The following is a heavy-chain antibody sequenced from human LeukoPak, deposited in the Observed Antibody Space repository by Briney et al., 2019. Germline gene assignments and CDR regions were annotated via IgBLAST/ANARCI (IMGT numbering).Heavy chain of an antibody. D-gene: IGHD3-9*01. CDR3: ARVRYGGAFDI. V-gene: IGHV3-13*04. J-gene: IGHJ3*02. CDR1: GFTFSSYD. Sequence: GGSLRLSCAASGFTFSSYDMHWVRQATGKGLEWVSAIGTAGDTYYPGSVKGRFAISRENAKNSLYLQMNSLRAGGTAVYYCARVRYGGAFDIWGQGTMVTVSS. CDR2: IGTAGDT.